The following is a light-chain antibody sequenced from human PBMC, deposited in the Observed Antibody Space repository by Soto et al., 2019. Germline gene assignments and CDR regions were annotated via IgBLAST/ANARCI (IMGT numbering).Light chain of an antibody. CDR1: QSASGY. CDR2: DAS. V-gene: IGKV3-11*01. CDR3: QQHLGRHT. Sequence: DIVLTQSPVTLSLYPGERATLSCRASQSASGYLVWYQQKPGQAPRLLIYDASTRAAGIPARFIGSGSGTDFTLTISSLEPEDSAVYYCQQHLGRHTFGQGTKVEI. J-gene: IGKJ1*01.